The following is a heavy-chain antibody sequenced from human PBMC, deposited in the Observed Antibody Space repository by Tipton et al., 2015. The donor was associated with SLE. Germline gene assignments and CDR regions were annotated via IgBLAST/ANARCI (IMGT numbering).Heavy chain of an antibody. CDR1: GGSISSHY. J-gene: IGHJ1*01. Sequence: TLSLTCTVSGGSISSHYWSWVRQPAGKGLEWIGRIYFDGTTNYNPSLKSRVTISLDTSKNQFSLRLSSVTAADTAVYYCATGRGSLYFHNWGQGTLVTVSS. CDR3: ATGRGSLYFHN. D-gene: IGHD3-10*01. CDR2: IYFDGTT. V-gene: IGHV4-4*07.